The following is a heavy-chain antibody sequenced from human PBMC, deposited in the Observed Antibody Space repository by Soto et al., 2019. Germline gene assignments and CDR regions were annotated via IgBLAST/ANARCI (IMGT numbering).Heavy chain of an antibody. CDR3: GRQESDRYQSPFDS. D-gene: IGHD2-2*01. V-gene: IGHV4-39*01. CDR1: GGSISRNNYD. J-gene: IGHJ4*02. CDR2: IYYSGNT. Sequence: SETLSLTCTVSGGSISRNNYDWGWIRQPPGKGLEWIGNIYYSGNTYYNPSLKSRVTIFVDTSKNQFSLKLSSVTAADTSVYFCGRQESDRYQSPFDSRGQGILVPVSS.